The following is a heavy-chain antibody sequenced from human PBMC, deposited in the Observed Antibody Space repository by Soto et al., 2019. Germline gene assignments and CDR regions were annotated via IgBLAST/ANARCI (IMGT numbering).Heavy chain of an antibody. CDR2: IYWNDDK. CDR1: GFSLRTTGVG. J-gene: IGHJ4*02. V-gene: IGHV2-5*01. D-gene: IGHD3-16*01. CDR3: AHTWGLPFDY. Sequence: QITLKESGPTLVKPTQTLTLTCTYSGFSLRTTGVGVGWIRQPPGKALEWLGIIYWNDDKRYSPSLKSRFTLPRRHSQRQGGPTNDHIGPVDTSPNYRAHTWGLPFDYWGQGTLVIVSS.